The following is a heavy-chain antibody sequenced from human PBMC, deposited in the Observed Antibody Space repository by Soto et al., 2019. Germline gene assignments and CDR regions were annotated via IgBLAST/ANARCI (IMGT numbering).Heavy chain of an antibody. CDR2: FSGSGGST. V-gene: IGHV3-23*01. CDR3: ARDWTGDTCPCLDV. J-gene: IGHJ6*02. CDR1: GFTFSNYA. D-gene: IGHD3-3*01. Sequence: EVQLLESGGGLVQPGGSLRLSCAAAGFTFSNYALTWVRQSPGKGLEWVSTFSGSGGSTYYADSVRRRFTISRDNSKNTLFLQMTSLRVEDTAIYYCARDWTGDTCPCLDVWGQGTTVSVSS.